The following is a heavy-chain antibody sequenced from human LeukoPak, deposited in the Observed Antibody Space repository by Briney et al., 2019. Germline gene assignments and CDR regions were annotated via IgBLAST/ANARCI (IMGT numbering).Heavy chain of an antibody. CDR3: ARRSYCGGDCYGSDAFDI. CDR1: GFTLSPYT. D-gene: IGHD2-21*02. J-gene: IGHJ3*02. Sequence: GGSLRLSCAASGFTLSPYTMNWVCQAPGKGLEWVSSISSSSTYLDYADSLKGRFTISRDNAKNSLYLQMNSLRAEDTAVYYCARRSYCGGDCYGSDAFDIWGQGTMVTVSS. V-gene: IGHV3-21*01. CDR2: ISSSSTYL.